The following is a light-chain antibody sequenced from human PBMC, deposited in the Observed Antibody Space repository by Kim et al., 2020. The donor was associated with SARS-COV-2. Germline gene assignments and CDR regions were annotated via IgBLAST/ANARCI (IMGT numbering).Light chain of an antibody. V-gene: IGKV1-39*01. CDR3: QQSHTAPLLT. CDR2: AAS. Sequence: DIQMTQSPSSLAASVGDRVTIACRASQSINTYLNWYQQKPGKAPKLLIYAASTLQSGVPSRFSGSGSGTDFTLTISSLQPEDCATYYWQQSHTAPLLTFGGGTKVDI. J-gene: IGKJ4*01. CDR1: QSINTY.